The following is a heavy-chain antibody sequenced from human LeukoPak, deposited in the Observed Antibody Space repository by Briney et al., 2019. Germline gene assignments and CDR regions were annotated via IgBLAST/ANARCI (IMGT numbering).Heavy chain of an antibody. J-gene: IGHJ4*02. V-gene: IGHV3-30*18. CDR2: ISYDGSNK. Sequence: GRSLRLSCAASGFTFSSYGMHLVRQAPGKGLEWVAVISYDGSNKYYADSVKGRFTISRDNSKNTLYLQMNSLRAEDTAVYYCAKSAQSSSWYGDYFDYWGQGTLVTVSS. D-gene: IGHD6-13*01. CDR1: GFTFSSYG. CDR3: AKSAQSSSWYGDYFDY.